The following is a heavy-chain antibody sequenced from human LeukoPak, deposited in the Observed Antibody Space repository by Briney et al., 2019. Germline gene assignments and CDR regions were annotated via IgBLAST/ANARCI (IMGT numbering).Heavy chain of an antibody. J-gene: IGHJ5*02. D-gene: IGHD2-2*02. CDR2: INHSGST. CDR3: ARVYCSSTSCYTQAGWFDP. CDR1: GGSFSGYY. V-gene: IGHV4-34*01. Sequence: PSETLSLTCAVYGGSFSGYYWSWIRQPPGKGLEWIGEINHSGSTNYNPSLKSRVTISVDTSKNQFSLKLGSVTAADTAVYYCARVYCSSTSCYTQAGWFDPWGQGTLVTVSS.